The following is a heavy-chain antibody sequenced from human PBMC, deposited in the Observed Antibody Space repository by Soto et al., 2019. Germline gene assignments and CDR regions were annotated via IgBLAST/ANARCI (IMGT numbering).Heavy chain of an antibody. CDR2: INPRGGST. CDR3: ARDRQGDYVGGGFDY. Sequence: DSVNVSCTATGYTFTSYYMHWVRQAPGQGLEWMGIINPRGGSTSYAQKFQGRVPTTRDTSTSTVYMELSSRRSEDTAVYYCARDRQGDYVGGGFDYWGQGTLVTVP. CDR1: GYTFTSYY. D-gene: IGHD4-17*01. J-gene: IGHJ4*02. V-gene: IGHV1-46*01.